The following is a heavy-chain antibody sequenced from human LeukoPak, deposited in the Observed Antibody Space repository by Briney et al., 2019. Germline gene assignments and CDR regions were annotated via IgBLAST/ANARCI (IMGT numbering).Heavy chain of an antibody. Sequence: PSETLSLTCAVSGYSISSDYYWAWIRQPPGKGLEGIGGIYHSGSTYYNPSLKSRVTISVDTSKNQFSLKMTYVTSADTAVYYCARGGDMTTPYNWFDPWGQGTLVTVSS. CDR3: ARGGDMTTPYNWFDP. V-gene: IGHV4-38-2*01. J-gene: IGHJ5*02. CDR2: IYHSGST. D-gene: IGHD2-21*01. CDR1: GYSISSDYY.